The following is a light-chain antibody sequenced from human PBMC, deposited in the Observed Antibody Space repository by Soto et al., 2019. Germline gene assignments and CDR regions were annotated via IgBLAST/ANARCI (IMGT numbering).Light chain of an antibody. CDR1: NDDVGGYVY. J-gene: IGLJ1*01. CDR3: VSYTSSTTYV. V-gene: IGLV2-14*03. CDR2: DVA. Sequence: QSVLTQPPSASGSPGQSVTISCTGTNDDVGGYVYVSWYQQHPGKAPKLIIYDVANRPSGVSNRFSGSKSGSTASLIISRLQTEDEADYYCVSYTSSTTYVFGTGTKLTVL.